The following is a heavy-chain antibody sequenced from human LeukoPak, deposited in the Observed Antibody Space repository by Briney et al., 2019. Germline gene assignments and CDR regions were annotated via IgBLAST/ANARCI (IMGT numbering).Heavy chain of an antibody. CDR2: IFPGDSNT. D-gene: IGHD4-17*01. J-gene: IGHJ4*02. CDR1: RDSSTSYW. CDR3: ARHDTVCFDY. V-gene: IGHV5-51*01. Sequence: AEGLKISREDSRDSSTSYWNCCVCPRPRGSLEWGGNIFPGDSNTKYSPSLQGQVTISPDKSISTAYLQRSSLTASDTGLYFCARHDTVCFDYWGQGPLVTVLS.